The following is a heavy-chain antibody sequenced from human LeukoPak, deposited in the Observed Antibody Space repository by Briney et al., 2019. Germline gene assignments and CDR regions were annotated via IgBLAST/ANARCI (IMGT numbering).Heavy chain of an antibody. CDR2: ISYDGSNK. J-gene: IGHJ6*04. D-gene: IGHD6-13*01. Sequence: PGGSLRLSCAASGFTFSSYAMHWVRQAPGKGLEWVAVISYDGSNKYYADSVKGRFTISRDNSKNTLYLQMNSLRAEDTAVYYCARGKQQLVLSDVWGKGITVTVSS. V-gene: IGHV3-30*01. CDR3: ARGKQQLVLSDV. CDR1: GFTFSSYA.